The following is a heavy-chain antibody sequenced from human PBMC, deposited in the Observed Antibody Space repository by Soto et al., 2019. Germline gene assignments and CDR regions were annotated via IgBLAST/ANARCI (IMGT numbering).Heavy chain of an antibody. Sequence: QVQLVESGGGVVQPGRSLRLSCAASGFTFSSYAMHWVRQAPGKGLEWVAVISYDGSNKYYADSVKGRFTISRDNSKNPLYLQMNSLRAEDTAVYYCARVANGDPTYYFDYWGQGTLVTVSS. V-gene: IGHV3-30-3*01. CDR1: GFTFSSYA. CDR3: ARVANGDPTYYFDY. CDR2: ISYDGSNK. D-gene: IGHD2-21*02. J-gene: IGHJ4*02.